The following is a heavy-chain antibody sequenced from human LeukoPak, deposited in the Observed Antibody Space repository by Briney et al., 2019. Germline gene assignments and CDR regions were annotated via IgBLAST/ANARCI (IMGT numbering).Heavy chain of an antibody. J-gene: IGHJ6*03. V-gene: IGHV4-34*01. D-gene: IGHD6-6*01. Sequence: SETLSLTCTVSGGSISGYYWSWIRQPPGKGLEWIGEINHSGSTNYNPSLKSRVTISVDTSKNQFSLKLSSMTAADTAVYYCARLIRSSSSIYYYYYYMDVWGKGTTVTVSS. CDR2: INHSGST. CDR3: ARLIRSSSSIYYYYYYMDV. CDR1: GGSISGYY.